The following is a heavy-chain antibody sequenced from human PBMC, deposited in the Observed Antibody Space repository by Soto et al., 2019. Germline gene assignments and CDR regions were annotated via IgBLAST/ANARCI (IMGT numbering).Heavy chain of an antibody. CDR2: ICWNSGKI. CDR1: GFTCDEYA. D-gene: IGHD1-26*01. J-gene: IGHJ4*02. CDR3: AKEIVGAINY. Sequence: EVQLVESGGGLVQPGRSLRLSCAASGFTCDEYATQGAPRARGKGLEGVSGICWNSGKIGYADSVKGRFTISRDNANNSLYLQMNSLRPEDTAFYYCAKEIVGAINYWGQGTLVTVSS. V-gene: IGHV3-9*01.